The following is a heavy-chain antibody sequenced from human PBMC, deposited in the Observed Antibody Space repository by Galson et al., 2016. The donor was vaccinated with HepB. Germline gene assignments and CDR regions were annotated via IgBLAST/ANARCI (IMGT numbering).Heavy chain of an antibody. J-gene: IGHJ4*02. CDR2: ISTRRTT. V-gene: IGHV3-23*01. D-gene: IGHD1-1*01. CDR1: GLVFSNFG. CDR3: AKETLVRRIFDH. Sequence: SLRLSCAASGLVFSNFGLSWVRQAPGKGLEWVASISTRRTTYYSDSVQGRFTIPRDNSNNTLYLQMNALRAEDTAVYYCAKETLVRRIFDHWGQGTLLTVSS.